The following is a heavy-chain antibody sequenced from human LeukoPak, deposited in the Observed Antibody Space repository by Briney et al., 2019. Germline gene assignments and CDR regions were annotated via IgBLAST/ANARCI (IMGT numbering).Heavy chain of an antibody. CDR2: ISSSSSYI. CDR3: ARAPRADFWSGYYFDY. D-gene: IGHD3-3*01. Sequence: GGSLRLSCAASGFTFSSYSMNWVRQAPGKGLEWVSSISSSSSYIYYADSVKGRFTISRDNAKNSLYLQMNSLRAEDTVVYYCARAPRADFWSGYYFDYWGQGTLVTVSS. J-gene: IGHJ4*02. V-gene: IGHV3-21*01. CDR1: GFTFSSYS.